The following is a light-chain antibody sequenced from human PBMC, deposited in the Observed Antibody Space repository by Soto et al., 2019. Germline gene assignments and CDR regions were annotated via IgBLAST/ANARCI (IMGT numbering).Light chain of an antibody. CDR2: AVS. CDR3: QQSYTIPYT. CDR1: QSISTY. V-gene: IGKV1-39*01. Sequence: DIQMTQSPSSLPASVGDRVTLTCRASQSISTYLNWYQQKPGQAPKLLIYAVSSLHSGVPSRLSGSGSGTDFTLTISSLQPEDFATYYCQQSYTIPYTFGQGTKLDIK. J-gene: IGKJ2*01.